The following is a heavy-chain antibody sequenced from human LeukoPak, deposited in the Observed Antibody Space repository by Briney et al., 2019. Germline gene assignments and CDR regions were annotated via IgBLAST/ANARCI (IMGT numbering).Heavy chain of an antibody. CDR1: GFTFSNYA. J-gene: IGHJ4*02. CDR3: AKGRCSGGSCYSRGFDY. D-gene: IGHD2-15*01. V-gene: IGHV3-23*01. CDR2: LSGSGGST. Sequence: GGSLRLPCAASGFTFSNYAMNWVRQAPGKGLEWVSALSGSGGSTYYADSVKGRFTISRDNSKNTLYLQMNSLRAEDTAVYYCAKGRCSGGSCYSRGFDYWGQGTLVTVSS.